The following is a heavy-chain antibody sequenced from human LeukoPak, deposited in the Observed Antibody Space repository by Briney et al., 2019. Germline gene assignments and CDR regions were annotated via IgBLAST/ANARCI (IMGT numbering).Heavy chain of an antibody. D-gene: IGHD2-21*02. CDR2: ISSSGTTI. J-gene: IGHJ4*02. V-gene: IGHV3-11*01. Sequence: GGSLRLSCAASGFTFSDYYMNWIRQAPGKGLEWVSYISSSGTTIYYADSVKGRFTISRDNTKNSLYLQMNSLRAEDAAVYYCAKDLGVTTFDYWGQGTLVTVSA. CDR1: GFTFSDYY. CDR3: AKDLGVTTFDY.